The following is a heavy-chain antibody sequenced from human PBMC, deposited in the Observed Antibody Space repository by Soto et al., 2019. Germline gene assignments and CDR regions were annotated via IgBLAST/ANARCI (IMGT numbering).Heavy chain of an antibody. J-gene: IGHJ4*02. Sequence: GGSLRLSCAASGFAFRRYNMNWVRQAPGKGLEWVASISSGSSNIYYADSVKGRFTISRDNAKNSLFLQMDSLRAEDSAVYYCASATVVAATFDFWGLGTLVTVSS. D-gene: IGHD2-15*01. CDR1: GFAFRRYN. CDR3: ASATVVAATFDF. V-gene: IGHV3-21*01. CDR2: ISSGSSNI.